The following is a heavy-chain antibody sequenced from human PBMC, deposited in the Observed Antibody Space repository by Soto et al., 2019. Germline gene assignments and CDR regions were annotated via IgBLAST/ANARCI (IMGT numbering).Heavy chain of an antibody. J-gene: IGHJ6*03. CDR1: GYTFTSYG. CDR3: ARSQIYSGYELDYYMDV. V-gene: IGHV1-46*03. Sequence: ASVKVSCKASGYTFTSYGISWVRQAPGQGLEWMGRINASGGSTSYAQKFQGRVTMTRDTSTSTVYMELSSLRSEDTAVYYCARSQIYSGYELDYYMDVWGKGTTVTVSS. CDR2: INASGGST. D-gene: IGHD5-12*01.